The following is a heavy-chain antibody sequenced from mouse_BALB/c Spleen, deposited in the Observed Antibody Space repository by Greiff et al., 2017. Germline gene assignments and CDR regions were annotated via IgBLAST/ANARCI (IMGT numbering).Heavy chain of an antibody. J-gene: IGHJ4*01. V-gene: IGHV1-69*01. Sequence: QVQLHQPGAELVMPGASVKMSCKASGYTFTDYWMHWVKQRPGQGLEWIGAIDTSDSYTSYNQKFKGKATLTVDESSSTAYMQLSSLTSEDSAVYYCARYYRYGYYAMDYWGQGTSVTVSS. CDR3: ARYYRYGYYAMDY. D-gene: IGHD2-14*01. CDR1: GYTFTDYW. CDR2: IDTSDSYT.